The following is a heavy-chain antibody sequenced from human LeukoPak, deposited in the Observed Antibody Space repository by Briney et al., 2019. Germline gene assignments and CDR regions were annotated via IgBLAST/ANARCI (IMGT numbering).Heavy chain of an antibody. D-gene: IGHD5-18*01. CDR1: GFTFDDYA. Sequence: GGSLRLSCAASGFTFDDYAMHWVRQAPGKGLEWVSGISWNSGSIGYADSVKGRFTISRDNAKNSLYLQMNSLRAEDTALYYCAKSLRGFRGYSYVHFVYWGQGTLVTVSS. CDR2: ISWNSGSI. V-gene: IGHV3-9*01. J-gene: IGHJ4*02. CDR3: AKSLRGFRGYSYVHFVY.